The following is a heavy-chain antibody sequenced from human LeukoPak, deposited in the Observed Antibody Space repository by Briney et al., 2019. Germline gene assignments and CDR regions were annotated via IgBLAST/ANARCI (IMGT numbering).Heavy chain of an antibody. CDR2: MNPNSGNT. Sequence: ASVKVSCKASGYTFTSYDINWVRQATGQGLEWTGWMNPNSGNTGYAQKFQGRVTMTRNTSISTAYMELSSLRSEDTAVYYCARPGETYYDFWSGYLSHSDAFDIWGRGTMVTVSS. CDR1: GYTFTSYD. D-gene: IGHD3-3*01. J-gene: IGHJ3*02. CDR3: ARPGETYYDFWSGYLSHSDAFDI. V-gene: IGHV1-8*01.